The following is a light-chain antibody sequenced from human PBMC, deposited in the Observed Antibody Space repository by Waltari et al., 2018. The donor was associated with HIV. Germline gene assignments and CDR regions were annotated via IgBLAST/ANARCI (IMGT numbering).Light chain of an antibody. Sequence: EIVMTQSSLSLPVTPGEPASISCRPSQSLFHRSGYNSLDWYLQKPMQSPQLLIYLFINRATGVPDKFSGRASGTDFILQISRVEAEDMDVYYCMQPLQTPHTVDRVLKLEI. CDR1: QSLFHRSGYNS. J-gene: IGKJ2*01. CDR3: MQPLQTPHT. CDR2: LFI. V-gene: IGKV2-28*01.